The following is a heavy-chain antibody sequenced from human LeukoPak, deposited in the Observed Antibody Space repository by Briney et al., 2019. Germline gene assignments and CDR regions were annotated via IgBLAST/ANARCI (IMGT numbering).Heavy chain of an antibody. CDR1: GYTFTSYA. V-gene: IGHV1-69*13. J-gene: IGHJ4*02. D-gene: IGHD5-24*01. CDR3: ARGEDGYNQIFDY. Sequence: RASVNVSCKASGYTFTSYAISWVRQAPGQGLEWMGGIIPIFGTANYAQKFQGRVTITADESTSTAYMELSSLRSEDTAVYYCARGEDGYNQIFDYWGQGTLVTVSS. CDR2: IIPIFGTA.